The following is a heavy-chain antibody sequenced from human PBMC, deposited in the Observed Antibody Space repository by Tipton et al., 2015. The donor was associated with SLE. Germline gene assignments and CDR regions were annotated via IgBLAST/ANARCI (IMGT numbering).Heavy chain of an antibody. CDR2: TSAFNGDP. CDR3: ALGIVVVPAAPLAY. D-gene: IGHD2-2*01. V-gene: IGHV1-18*01. Sequence: QSGAEVKKPGASVKVSCKASGYIFTNFAISWVRQVPGQGPEWMGWTSAFNGDPDYAQKFQGRVTMTTDTSTSTAYMELRSLRSDDTAVYYCALGIVVVPAAPLAYWGQGTLVTVSS. CDR1: GYIFTNFA. J-gene: IGHJ4*02.